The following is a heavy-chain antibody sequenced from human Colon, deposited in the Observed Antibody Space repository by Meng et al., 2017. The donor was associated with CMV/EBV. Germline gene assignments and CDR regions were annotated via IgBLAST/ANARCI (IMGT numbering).Heavy chain of an antibody. CDR1: GFSISPYA. CDR3: ARDAVVGPTSRSGIGYFDQ. J-gene: IGHJ4*02. CDR2: ISFDASNK. D-gene: IGHD1-26*01. V-gene: IGHV3-30*01. Sequence: GESLRLSCAASGFSISPYAMQWVRQAPGKGLEWVAVISFDASNKRYADSVKGRFAISRDNSKDTLYLEMNSLRTEDTAVYYCARDAVVGPTSRSGIGYFDQWGQGTLVTVSS.